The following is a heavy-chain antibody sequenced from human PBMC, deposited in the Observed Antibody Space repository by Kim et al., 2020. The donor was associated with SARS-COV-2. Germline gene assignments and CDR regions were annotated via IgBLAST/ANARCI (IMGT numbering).Heavy chain of an antibody. D-gene: IGHD4-17*01. J-gene: IGHJ5*02. V-gene: IGHV4-39*07. CDR2: IYYSGST. CDR3: ARVRKMTTVPWP. CDR1: GGSISSSSYY. Sequence: SETLSLTCTVSGGSISSSSYYWGWIRQPPGKGLEWIGSIYYSGSTYYNPSLKSRVTISVDTSKNQFSLKLSSVTAADTAVYYCARVRKMTTVPWPWGQGTLVTVSS.